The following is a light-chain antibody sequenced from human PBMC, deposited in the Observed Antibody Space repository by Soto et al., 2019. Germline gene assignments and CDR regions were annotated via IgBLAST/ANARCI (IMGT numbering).Light chain of an antibody. V-gene: IGKV3-20*01. CDR1: QTIGSTY. CDR2: GTS. Sequence: EIVLTQSPGTLSLSPGETATLSCRASQTIGSTYLAWYQHKPRQAPRLLIFGTSSRATGIPDRFSGSGSGTDFTLTISRLEPEDFAVYYCQQYASSPLLTFGGGTRVEIK. CDR3: QQYASSPLLT. J-gene: IGKJ4*01.